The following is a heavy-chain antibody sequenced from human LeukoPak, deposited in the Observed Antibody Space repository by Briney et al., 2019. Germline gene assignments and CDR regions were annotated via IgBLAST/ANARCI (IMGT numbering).Heavy chain of an antibody. Sequence: PSETLSLTCAVSAGSISSGGYSWSWIRQPPGKGLEWIGYIYHSGSTYNNPPLKSRVTISVDRSKNQSSLKLSSVTAADTAVYYCARDYYDSSGYGVGSYFDYWGQGTLVTVSS. CDR3: ARDYYDSSGYGVGSYFDY. J-gene: IGHJ4*02. CDR2: IYHSGST. V-gene: IGHV4-30-2*01. D-gene: IGHD3-22*01. CDR1: AGSISSGGYS.